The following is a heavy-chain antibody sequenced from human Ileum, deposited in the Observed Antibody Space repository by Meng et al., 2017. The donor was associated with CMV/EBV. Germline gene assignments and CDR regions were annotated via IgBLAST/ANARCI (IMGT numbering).Heavy chain of an antibody. J-gene: IGHJ4*01. CDR1: GFTVSSNY. V-gene: IGHV3-53*01. CDR3: AREARQWGTFDY. CDR2: MYSGGST. D-gene: IGHD3-16*01. Sequence: GESLKISCAASGFTVSSNYMSWVRQAPGKGLEWVSVMYSGGSTYYADSVKGRFTISRDNSKNTLYLQMNSLRAEDTAVYYCAREARQWGTFDYWGQGTTVTVSS.